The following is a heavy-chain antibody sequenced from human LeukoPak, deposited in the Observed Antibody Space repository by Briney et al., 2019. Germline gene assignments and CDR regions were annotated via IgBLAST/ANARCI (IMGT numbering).Heavy chain of an antibody. CDR3: ARLQPHRLESSSHYYYSYMDV. V-gene: IGHV1-18*01. J-gene: IGHJ6*03. CDR1: GYIFRNYG. CDR2: ISGYNGNT. Sequence: ASVKVSCKASGYIFRNYGINWVRQAPGQGLEWMGWISGYNGNTNYAQKLQGRVTLTTDTSTSTAYMDLRSLRSDDTAVYYCARLQPHRLESSSHYYYSYMDVWRKGTTVTVS. D-gene: IGHD5-12*01.